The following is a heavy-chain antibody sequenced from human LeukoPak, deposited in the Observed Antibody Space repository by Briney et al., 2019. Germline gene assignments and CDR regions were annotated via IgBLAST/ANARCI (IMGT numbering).Heavy chain of an antibody. D-gene: IGHD3-22*01. J-gene: IGHJ6*03. CDR1: GGSISSYY. V-gene: IGHV4-59*01. Sequence: PSETLSLTCTVSGGSISSYYWSWIRQPPGKGLEWIGYIYYSGSTYYNPSLRSRVTISVDTSKNQFSLKLSSVTAADTAVYYCARSSEGRYYYDSSGFSYYYYVDVWGKGTTVTISS. CDR3: ARSSEGRYYYDSSGFSYYYYVDV. CDR2: IYYSGST.